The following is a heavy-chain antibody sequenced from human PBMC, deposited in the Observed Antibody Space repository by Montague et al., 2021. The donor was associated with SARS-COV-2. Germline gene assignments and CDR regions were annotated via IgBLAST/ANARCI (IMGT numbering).Heavy chain of an antibody. Sequence: SLRLSCAASGFTLSSYGMHWVRQAPGKGLEWVALIWYDGSNQYYXYSXQGRFTISRDNSKNTLYLQMNSLRAEDTAVYYCAREFGHCSGGHCYSAWGQGTLVTVSS. D-gene: IGHD2-15*01. CDR3: AREFGHCSGGHCYSA. V-gene: IGHV3-33*01. CDR2: IWYDGSNQ. CDR1: GFTLSSYG. J-gene: IGHJ5*02.